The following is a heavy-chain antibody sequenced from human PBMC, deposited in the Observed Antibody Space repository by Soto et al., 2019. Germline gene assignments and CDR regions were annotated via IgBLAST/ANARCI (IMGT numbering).Heavy chain of an antibody. CDR1: GFTFSSYG. CDR3: ARDGEKGLLYYYYYMDV. J-gene: IGHJ6*03. Sequence: GGSLRLSCAASGFTFSSYGMHWVRQAPGKGLEWVAVIWYDGSNKYYADSVKGRFTISRDNSKNTLYLQMNSLRAEDTAVYYCARDGEKGLLYYYYYMDVWGKGTTVTAP. V-gene: IGHV3-33*01. D-gene: IGHD1-26*01. CDR2: IWYDGSNK.